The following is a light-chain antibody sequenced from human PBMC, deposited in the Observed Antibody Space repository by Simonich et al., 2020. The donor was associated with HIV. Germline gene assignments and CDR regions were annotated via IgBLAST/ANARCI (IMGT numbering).Light chain of an antibody. V-gene: IGLV1-44*01. CDR1: SSDIGTNT. J-gene: IGLJ2*01. CDR2: INY. Sequence: QSVLTQPPSASGTPGQRVTSSCSASSSDIGTNTVNWYQQLPGTTPKLPIYINYRRPSGVPARFAGSKSGTSASLAISGLQSDDEADYYCAAWFDSLNGHVVFGGGTKLTVL. CDR3: AAWFDSLNGHVV.